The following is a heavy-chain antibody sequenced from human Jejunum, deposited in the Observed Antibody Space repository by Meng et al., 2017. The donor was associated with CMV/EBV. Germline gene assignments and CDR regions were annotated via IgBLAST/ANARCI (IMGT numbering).Heavy chain of an antibody. CDR3: ARDLASRTYDDFWSGFNGMDV. D-gene: IGHD3-3*01. CDR1: Y. Sequence: YVHWVLRAPGPGLEWMGIINPGGGSTRYAQNFRGRVTMTRDTSTSTVYMELSSLRSEDTAVYYCARDLASRTYDDFWSGFNGMDVWGQGTKVTVSS. CDR2: INPGGGST. J-gene: IGHJ6*02. V-gene: IGHV1-46*01.